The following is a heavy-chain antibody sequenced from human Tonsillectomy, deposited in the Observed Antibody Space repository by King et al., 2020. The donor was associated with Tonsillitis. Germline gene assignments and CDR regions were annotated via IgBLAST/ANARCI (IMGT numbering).Heavy chain of an antibody. Sequence: QLVQSGGGLIQPGRSLRLSCIGSGFTFGDYAMSWFRQAPGKGPEWVGFIKTKAYGETTEYAASVKGRFTISRDDSKSIAYLQMNILKTEDTAVYYCTRRNYSSGWYYNYGMDVWGQGTTVTVSS. CDR3: TRRNYSSGWYYNYGMDV. J-gene: IGHJ6*02. CDR2: IKTKAYGETT. D-gene: IGHD6-19*01. CDR1: GFTFGDYA. V-gene: IGHV3-49*03.